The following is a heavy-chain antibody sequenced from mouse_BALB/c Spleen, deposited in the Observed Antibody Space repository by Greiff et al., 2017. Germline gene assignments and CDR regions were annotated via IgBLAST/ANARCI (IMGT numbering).Heavy chain of an antibody. Sequence: EVKVEESGGGLVQPGGSMKLSCVASGFTFSNYWMNWVRQSPEKGLEWVAEIRLKSNNYATHYAESVKGRFTISRDDSKSSVYLQMNNLRAEDTGIYYCTPLTGDAMDYWGQGTSVTVSS. CDR3: TPLTGDAMDY. D-gene: IGHD4-1*01. J-gene: IGHJ4*01. CDR2: IRLKSNNYAT. V-gene: IGHV6-6*02. CDR1: GFTFSNYW.